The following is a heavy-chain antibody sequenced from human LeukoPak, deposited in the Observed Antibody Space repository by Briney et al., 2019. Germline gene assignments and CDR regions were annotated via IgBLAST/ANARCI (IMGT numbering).Heavy chain of an antibody. Sequence: GGSLRLSCAASGFIFSTYWMSWVRQAPGKGLEWVANIKQDGSEKYYVDSVKGRFTISRDNTKNSLYLQMYRLRAEDTAVYYCVRVGRLPAWFDPWGQGTLVTVSS. CDR3: VRVGRLPAWFDP. CDR2: IKQDGSEK. J-gene: IGHJ5*02. D-gene: IGHD1-1*01. V-gene: IGHV3-7*01. CDR1: GFIFSTYW.